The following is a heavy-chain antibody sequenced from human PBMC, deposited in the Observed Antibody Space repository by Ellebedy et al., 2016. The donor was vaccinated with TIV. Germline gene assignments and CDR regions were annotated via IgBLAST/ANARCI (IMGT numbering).Heavy chain of an antibody. CDR3: ASTYYGRDY. CDR1: GFTFSTYD. D-gene: IGHD3-10*02. Sequence: GESLKISCAASGFTFSTYDLHWVRQATGKGLEWVSGVGSAGDTSYLGSVMGRFTISREHAKNSLYLQMGSLRAEDMAVYYCASTYYGRDYWGQGTLVTVSS. V-gene: IGHV3-13*01. J-gene: IGHJ4*02. CDR2: VGSAGDT.